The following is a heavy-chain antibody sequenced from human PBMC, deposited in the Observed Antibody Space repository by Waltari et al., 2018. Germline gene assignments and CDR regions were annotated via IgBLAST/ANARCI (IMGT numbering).Heavy chain of an antibody. V-gene: IGHV4-38-2*01. Sequence: QVQLQESGPGLVKPSETLSLPCAVSGYSISSGYYWRWLRQPPGEGLEWIGCMHHSGTTYYNPSLKSRVTISVDTSKNQFSLKLSSVTAADTAVYYCARHVSTGWQYNYFDYWGQGTPVTVSS. D-gene: IGHD6-25*01. CDR2: MHHSGTT. CDR3: ARHVSTGWQYNYFDY. CDR1: GYSISSGYY. J-gene: IGHJ4*02.